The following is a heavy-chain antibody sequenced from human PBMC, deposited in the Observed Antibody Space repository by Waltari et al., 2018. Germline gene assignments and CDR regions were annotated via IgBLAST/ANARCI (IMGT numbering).Heavy chain of an antibody. V-gene: IGHV3-23*01. CDR1: GFTFTNYG. CDR3: AKEEGIAVAVDWFDP. Sequence: EVQLLESGGGLVQPGGSLRLSCAASGFTFTNYGLSWVRQAPGKGLEWVSAFRVSGGSTYYADSVKGRFTISRDNSKNTLYLQMNSLRAEDTAVYYCAKEEGIAVAVDWFDPWGQGTLVTVSS. CDR2: FRVSGGST. D-gene: IGHD6-19*01. J-gene: IGHJ5*02.